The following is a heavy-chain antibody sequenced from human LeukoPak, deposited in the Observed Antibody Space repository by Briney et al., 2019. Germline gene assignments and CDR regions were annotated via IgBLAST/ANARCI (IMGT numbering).Heavy chain of an antibody. D-gene: IGHD6-19*01. J-gene: IGHJ4*02. CDR2: VNPSGGST. CDR3: ARDRGGWYYY. V-gene: IGHV1-46*01. Sequence: APVKVSCKASGYTFTSYGISWVRQAPGQGLEWMGIVNPSGGSTSYAQKFQGRVTMTRDTSTSTVYMELSSLRSEDTAVYYCARDRGGWYYYWGQGTLVTVSS. CDR1: GYTFTSYG.